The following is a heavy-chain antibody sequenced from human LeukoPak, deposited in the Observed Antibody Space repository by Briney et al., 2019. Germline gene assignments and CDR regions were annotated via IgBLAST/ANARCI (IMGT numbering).Heavy chain of an antibody. D-gene: IGHD2-2*03. V-gene: IGHV1-2*02. Sequence: ASVKVSCKASGYTFTGYYMHWVRQAPGQGLEWMGWINPNSGGTNYAQKFQGRVTMTRDTSISTAYMELSSLRSDDTAVYYCATPGYCSSTSCPAADYGMDVWGQGTTVTVSS. CDR2: INPNSGGT. CDR3: ATPGYCSSTSCPAADYGMDV. J-gene: IGHJ6*02. CDR1: GYTFTGYY.